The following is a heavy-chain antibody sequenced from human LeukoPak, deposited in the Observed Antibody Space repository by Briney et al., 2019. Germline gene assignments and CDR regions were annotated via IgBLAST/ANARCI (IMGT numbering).Heavy chain of an antibody. J-gene: IGHJ4*02. CDR1: GGTFSSYA. V-gene: IGHV1-69*13. Sequence: GASVKVSCKASGGTFSSYAISWVRQAPGQGLEWMGGIIPIFGTANYAQKFQGRVTITADESTSTAYMELSSLRSEDTAVYYCASSPRAYYFDYWGQGTLVTVSS. CDR2: IIPIFGTA. CDR3: ASSPRAYYFDY.